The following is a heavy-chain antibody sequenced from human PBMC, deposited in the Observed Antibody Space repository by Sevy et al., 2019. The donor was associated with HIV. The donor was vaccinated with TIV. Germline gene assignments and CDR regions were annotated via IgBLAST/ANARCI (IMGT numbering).Heavy chain of an antibody. CDR1: GFTFSSYW. J-gene: IGHJ4*02. D-gene: IGHD6-25*01. V-gene: IGHV3-7*01. CDR2: IKQDGSER. Sequence: GGSLRLSCAASGFTFSSYWMSWVRQAPGKGLEWVANIKQDGSERYYVDSVKGRFTISRDNTKNSLYLQMDSLRVDDTAEYYCVRGGQRFDYWGQGTLVTVSS. CDR3: VRGGQRFDY.